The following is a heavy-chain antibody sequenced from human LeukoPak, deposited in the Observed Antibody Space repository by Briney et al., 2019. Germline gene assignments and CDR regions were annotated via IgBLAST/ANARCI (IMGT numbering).Heavy chain of an antibody. Sequence: GRPLRLSCAASGFTFSSYAMHWVRQAPGKGLEWVAVISYDGSNKYYADSVKGRFTISRDNSKNTLYLQMNSLRAEDTAVYYCASPPGVNDYWGQGTLVTVSS. CDR3: ASPPGVNDY. V-gene: IGHV3-30*01. J-gene: IGHJ4*02. D-gene: IGHD2-8*01. CDR1: GFTFSSYA. CDR2: ISYDGSNK.